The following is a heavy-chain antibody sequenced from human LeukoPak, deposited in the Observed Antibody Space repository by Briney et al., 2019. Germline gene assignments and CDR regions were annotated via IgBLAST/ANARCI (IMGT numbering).Heavy chain of an antibody. CDR2: ISGSGGST. V-gene: IGHV3-23*01. CDR1: GFTFSSYA. D-gene: IGHD2-15*01. J-gene: IGHJ4*02. CDR3: ATLVSTTTSFVATHDY. Sequence: PGGSLRLSCAASGFTFSSYAMSWVRQAPGKGLEWVSAISGSGGSTYYADSVKGRFTISRDNSKNTLYLQMNSLRAEDTAVYYCATLVSTTTSFVATHDYWGQGTLVTVSS.